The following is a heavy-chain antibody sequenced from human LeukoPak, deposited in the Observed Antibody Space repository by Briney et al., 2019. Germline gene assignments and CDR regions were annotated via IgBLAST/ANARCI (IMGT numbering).Heavy chain of an antibody. V-gene: IGHV3-23*01. Sequence: GGSLRLSCAASAFSFSDYNMNWVRQAPGKGLEWVSANSGSGGSTYYADSVKGRFTISRDNSKNTLYLQMNSLRAEDTAVYYCAKRKEAYYYYYMDVWGKGTTVTVSS. CDR2: NSGSGGST. CDR1: AFSFSDYN. CDR3: AKRKEAYYYYYMDV. J-gene: IGHJ6*03.